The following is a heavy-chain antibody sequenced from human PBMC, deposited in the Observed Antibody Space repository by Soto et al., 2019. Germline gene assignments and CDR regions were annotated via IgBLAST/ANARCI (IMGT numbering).Heavy chain of an antibody. CDR3: ARDKLPVVVIGATSWFDP. CDR2: INVGNGNT. CDR1: GYTFTSYA. V-gene: IGHV1-3*01. J-gene: IGHJ5*02. D-gene: IGHD2-15*01. Sequence: RASVKVSCKASGYTFTSYALHWVRQAPGQRLEWMGWINVGNGNTKYSQKLQGRVTITRDTSASTAYMELSSLTSEDTAVYYCARDKLPVVVIGATSWFDPWGQGTLVTVSS.